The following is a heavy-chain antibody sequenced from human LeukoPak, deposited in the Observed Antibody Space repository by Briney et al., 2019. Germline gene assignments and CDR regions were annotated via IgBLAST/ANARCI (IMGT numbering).Heavy chain of an antibody. J-gene: IGHJ4*02. V-gene: IGHV3-23*01. D-gene: IGHD3-3*01. Sequence: GGSLRLSCAASGFTFSSYATSWVRQAPGKGLEWVSAISGSGGSTYYADSVKGRFTISRDNSKNTLYLQMNSLRAEDTAVYYCAKQGYYDFWSGYLDYWGQGTLVTVSS. CDR1: GFTFSSYA. CDR3: AKQGYYDFWSGYLDY. CDR2: ISGSGGST.